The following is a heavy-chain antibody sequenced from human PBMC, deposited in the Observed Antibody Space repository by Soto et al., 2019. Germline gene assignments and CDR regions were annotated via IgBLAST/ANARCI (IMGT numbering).Heavy chain of an antibody. CDR1: GYSFTSYW. Sequence: PGESLKISCKGSGYSFTSYWIGWVRQMPGKGLEWMGIIYPGDSDTRYSPSFQGQVTISADKSISTAYLQWSSLKASDTAMYYCATQGPYCSGGSCYREEVVSYYYYGMDVWGQGTTVTV. J-gene: IGHJ6*02. CDR2: IYPGDSDT. CDR3: ATQGPYCSGGSCYREEVVSYYYYGMDV. D-gene: IGHD2-15*01. V-gene: IGHV5-51*01.